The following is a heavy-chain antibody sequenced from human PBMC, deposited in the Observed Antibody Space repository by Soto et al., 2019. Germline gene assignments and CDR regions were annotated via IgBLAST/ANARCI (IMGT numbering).Heavy chain of an antibody. V-gene: IGHV1-2*04. Sequence: QVQLVQSGAEVRKPGASVRVSCKASGYTFTGHYIHWVRQAPGQGLEWMGWINPNSGATNYAQKLQDWVSMSRDTSISAAYMELTSLRSDATAVYYCAREARHVVDSDFRAAYFTYFDQWGQGTLVTVSS. J-gene: IGHJ4*02. CDR1: GYTFTGHY. D-gene: IGHD3-3*01. CDR3: AREARHVVDSDFRAAYFTYFDQ. CDR2: INPNSGAT.